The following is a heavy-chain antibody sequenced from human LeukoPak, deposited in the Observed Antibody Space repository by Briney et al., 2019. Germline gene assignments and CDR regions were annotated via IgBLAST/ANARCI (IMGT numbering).Heavy chain of an antibody. CDR2: ISYDGSNK. J-gene: IGHJ4*02. D-gene: IGHD1-26*01. V-gene: IGHV3-30*18. CDR3: AKEFLKVGAAYFDY. Sequence: PGGSLRLSCAASGFTFSSYGMHWVRQAPGKGLEGVAVISYDGSNKYYADSVKGRFTISRDNSKNTLYLQMNSLRAEDTAVYYCAKEFLKVGAAYFDYWGQGTLVTVSS. CDR1: GFTFSSYG.